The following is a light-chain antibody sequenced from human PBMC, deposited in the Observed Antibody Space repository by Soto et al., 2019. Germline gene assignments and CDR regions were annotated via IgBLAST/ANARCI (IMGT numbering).Light chain of an antibody. CDR1: QGISSY. CDR2: AAS. CDR3: RQYYIYPVT. Sequence: AIRMTQSPSSFYESTGDRVTITCRASQGISSYLAGNQQKPGTAPKLLIYAASTLQRGVPPRFNGRGSGTDFPLTIICLQSEAVATYDWRQYYIYPVTFGQGTRLEIK. J-gene: IGKJ5*01. V-gene: IGKV1-8*01.